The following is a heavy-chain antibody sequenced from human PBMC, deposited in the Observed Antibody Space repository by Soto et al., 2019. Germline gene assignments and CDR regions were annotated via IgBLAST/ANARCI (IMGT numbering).Heavy chain of an antibody. CDR1: GGSISSSSYY. Sequence: SETLSLTCTVSGGSISSSSYYWGWIRQPPGKGLEWIGSIYYSGSTYYNPSLKSRVTISVDTSKNQFSLKLSSVTAADTAVYYCASFEYSSSGGWFGAFDIWGQGTMVTVSS. CDR2: IYYSGST. D-gene: IGHD6-6*01. V-gene: IGHV4-39*01. J-gene: IGHJ3*02. CDR3: ASFEYSSSGGWFGAFDI.